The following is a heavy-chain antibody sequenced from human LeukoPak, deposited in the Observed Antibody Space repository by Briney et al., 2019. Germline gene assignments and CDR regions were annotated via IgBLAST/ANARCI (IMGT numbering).Heavy chain of an antibody. J-gene: IGHJ4*02. V-gene: IGHV4-31*03. D-gene: IGHD3-22*01. CDR1: GGSISSGGYY. CDR3: EVTMIQEAEDY. Sequence: SQTLSLTCTVSGGSISSGGYYWSWIRQHPGKGLEWIGYIYYSGSTYYNPSLRSRVTISVDTSKNQFSLKLSSVTAADTAVYYCEVTMIQEAEDYWGQGTLVTVSS. CDR2: IYYSGST.